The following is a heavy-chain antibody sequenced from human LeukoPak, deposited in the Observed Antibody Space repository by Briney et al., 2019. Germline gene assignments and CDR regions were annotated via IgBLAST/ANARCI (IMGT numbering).Heavy chain of an antibody. V-gene: IGHV1-69*06. CDR1: GGTFSSYA. D-gene: IGHD5-18*01. CDR3: ARVAEDTAMVS. J-gene: IGHJ5*02. Sequence: ASVKVSCKASGGTFSSYAISWVRQAPGQGLEWMGGIIPIFGTANYAQKFQGRVTITADKSTSTAYMELSSLRSEDTAVYYCARVAEDTAMVSWGQGTLVTASS. CDR2: IIPIFGTA.